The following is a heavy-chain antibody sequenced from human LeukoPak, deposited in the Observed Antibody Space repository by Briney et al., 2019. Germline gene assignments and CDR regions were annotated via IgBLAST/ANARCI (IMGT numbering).Heavy chain of an antibody. D-gene: IGHD2-15*01. V-gene: IGHV4-38-2*02. CDR1: GYSISSGYY. J-gene: IGHJ5*02. CDR2: IYHSGST. CDR3: ARARIGYCSGGSCYNFRFDP. Sequence: PSETLSLTCTVSGYSISSGYYWGWIRQPPGKGLEWMGTIYHSGSTYYNPSLKSRVTISVDTSKNQFSLKLSSVTAADTAVYYCARARIGYCSGGSCYNFRFDPWGQGTLVTVSS.